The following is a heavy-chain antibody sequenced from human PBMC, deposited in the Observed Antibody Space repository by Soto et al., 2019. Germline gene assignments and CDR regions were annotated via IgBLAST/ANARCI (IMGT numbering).Heavy chain of an antibody. CDR2: TNTIIGST. CDR1: GDTLSTQG. J-gene: IGHJ4*01. CDR3: AAGYSCYRGDH. Sequence: SGKVSRKASGDTLSTQGISWVRQAPGQGLEWMGGTNTIIGSTDYAETFQGGITITADASTPTSYMELSSLRPDDTAVYCCAAGYSCYRGDHWRQGTLFTVSS. D-gene: IGHD5-18*01. V-gene: IGHV1-69*13.